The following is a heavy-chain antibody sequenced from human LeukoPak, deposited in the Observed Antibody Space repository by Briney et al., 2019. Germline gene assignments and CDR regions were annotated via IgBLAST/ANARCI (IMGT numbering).Heavy chain of an antibody. CDR1: GFTFSSYW. CDR2: ISDGGSTT. V-gene: IGHV3-74*01. J-gene: IGHJ4*02. CDR3: SRSAYYDGSGNYYDY. Sequence: GGSLRLSCAASGFTFSSYWMNWVRQAPGKGLVWVSRISDGGSTTTYADSVKGRFTISRDNAKNTLYLQMNGLRAEDTAVYYCSRSAYYDGSGNYYDYWGQGTLVTVSS. D-gene: IGHD3-22*01.